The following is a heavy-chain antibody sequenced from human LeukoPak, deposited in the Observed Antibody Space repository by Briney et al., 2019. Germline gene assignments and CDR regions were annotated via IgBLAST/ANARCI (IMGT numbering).Heavy chain of an antibody. V-gene: IGHV4-59*01. CDR2: IYYSGST. Sequence: SETLSLTCTVSGGSISSYYWSWIRQPPGKGLEWIGYIYYSGSTNYNPSLKSRVTISVDTSKNQFSLKLSSVTAADTAVYYCARESITMVRGVIINWFDPWGQGTLVTVSS. CDR1: GGSISSYY. D-gene: IGHD3-10*01. CDR3: ARESITMVRGVIINWFDP. J-gene: IGHJ5*02.